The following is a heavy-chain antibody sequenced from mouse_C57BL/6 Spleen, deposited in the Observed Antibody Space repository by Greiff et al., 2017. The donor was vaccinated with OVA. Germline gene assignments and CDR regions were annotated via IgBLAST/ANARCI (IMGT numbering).Heavy chain of an antibody. CDR1: GFTFSSYG. Sequence: EVKLMESGGDLVKPGGSLKLSCAASGFTFSSYGMSWVRQTPDKRLEWVATISSGGSYTYYPDSVKGRFTISRDNAKNTLYLQMSSLKSEDTAMYYCARRDYDGAWFAYWGQGTLVTVSA. V-gene: IGHV5-6*02. CDR2: ISSGGSYT. CDR3: ARRDYDGAWFAY. J-gene: IGHJ3*01. D-gene: IGHD2-4*01.